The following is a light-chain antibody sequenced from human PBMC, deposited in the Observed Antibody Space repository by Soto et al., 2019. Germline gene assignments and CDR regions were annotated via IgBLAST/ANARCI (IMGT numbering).Light chain of an antibody. CDR3: QHYGSSPPLT. CDR2: GAS. CDR1: QSVSSSY. Sequence: EIVLTQSPGTLSLSPGERATLSCRTSQSVSSSYIAWYQQRPGQAPRLLIYGASKRATDIPDTFSGSGSGTDFTLTISRLEPEDFAVYYCQHYGSSPPLTFGGGIKVEIK. V-gene: IGKV3-20*01. J-gene: IGKJ4*01.